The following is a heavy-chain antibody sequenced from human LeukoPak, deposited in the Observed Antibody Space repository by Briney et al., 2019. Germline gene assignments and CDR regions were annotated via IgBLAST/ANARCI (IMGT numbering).Heavy chain of an antibody. Sequence: GESLKISCKGSGYSFTSYWISWVRQMPGKGLEWMGRIDPSDSYTNYSPSFQGHVAISADKSISTAYLQWSSLKASDTAMYYCARLGPLYGDYNWFDPWGQGTLVTASS. J-gene: IGHJ5*02. D-gene: IGHD4-17*01. CDR2: IDPSDSYT. CDR3: ARLGPLYGDYNWFDP. V-gene: IGHV5-10-1*01. CDR1: GYSFTSYW.